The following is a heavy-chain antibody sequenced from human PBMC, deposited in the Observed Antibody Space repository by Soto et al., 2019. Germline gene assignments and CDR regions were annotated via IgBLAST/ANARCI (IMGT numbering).Heavy chain of an antibody. CDR1: GGSISSGDYY. D-gene: IGHD3-3*01. CDR3: ALKTYIDFWSDRNWFDP. V-gene: IGHV4-30-4*01. J-gene: IGHJ5*02. CDR2: IYDSRST. Sequence: PSETLSLTCTVSGGSISSGDYYWSWIRQPPGKGLEWIGYIYDSRSTYYNPSLKTRVTISVDTSKNQFSLKLSSVTAADTAVYYCALKTYIDFWSDRNWFDPWGQGTLVTVSS.